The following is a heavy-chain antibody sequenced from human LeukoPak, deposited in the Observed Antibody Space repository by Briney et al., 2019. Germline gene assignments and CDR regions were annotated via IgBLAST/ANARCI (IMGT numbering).Heavy chain of an antibody. CDR1: GYTFTSYA. CDR3: ASCNDSSGYFAY. Sequence: ASVKVSCNASGYTFTSYAMNWVRQAPGQGLEWMGWINTNTGNPTYAQGFTGRFVFSSDSSVSTAYLQITSLKADDSAIYFCASCNDSSGYFAYWGQGTLVTVSS. V-gene: IGHV7-4-1*02. D-gene: IGHD3-22*01. J-gene: IGHJ4*02. CDR2: INTNTGNP.